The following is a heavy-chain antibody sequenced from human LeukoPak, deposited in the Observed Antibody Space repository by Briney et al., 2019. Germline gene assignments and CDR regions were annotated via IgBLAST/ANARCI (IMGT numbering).Heavy chain of an antibody. CDR1: GGSTSSYY. Sequence: SETLSLTCTVSGGSTSSYYCSWIRQPPGKGLEWIGYMYYSGITKYNPSLKSRVSISVDTSKNQFSLKLNSVTAADTAFYYCARIPLTGANAFDIWGQGTLVTVSS. V-gene: IGHV4-59*01. CDR3: ARIPLTGANAFDI. J-gene: IGHJ3*02. CDR2: MYYSGIT. D-gene: IGHD7-27*01.